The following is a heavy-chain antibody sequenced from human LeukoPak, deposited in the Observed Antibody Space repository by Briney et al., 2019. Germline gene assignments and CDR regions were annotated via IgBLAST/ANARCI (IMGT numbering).Heavy chain of an antibody. Sequence: GGSLRLSCQTSGFVFSNYGMHWVRQAPGKGLEWVAFVRYDGSNEYYADSVKGRFTISRDNSRNTLYLQMNSLRAEDTAVVYCARVGRVSIYPSYMDVWGKGTTVTVSS. CDR1: GFVFSNYG. CDR3: ARVGRVSIYPSYMDV. J-gene: IGHJ6*03. V-gene: IGHV3-30*02. D-gene: IGHD1-26*01. CDR2: VRYDGSNE.